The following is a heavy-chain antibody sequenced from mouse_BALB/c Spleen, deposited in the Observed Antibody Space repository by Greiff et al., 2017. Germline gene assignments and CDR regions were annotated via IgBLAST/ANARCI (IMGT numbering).Heavy chain of an antibody. CDR3: TIGGNSFYAMDY. V-gene: IGHV1-15*01. D-gene: IGHD1-2*01. Sequence: VKLVESGAELVRPGASVTLSCKASGYTFTDYEMHWVKQTPVHGLEWIGAIDPETGGTAYNQKFKGKATLTADKSSSTAYMELRSLTSEDSAVYYCTIGGNSFYAMDYWGQGTSVTDSS. CDR1: GYTFTDYE. J-gene: IGHJ4*01. CDR2: IDPETGGT.